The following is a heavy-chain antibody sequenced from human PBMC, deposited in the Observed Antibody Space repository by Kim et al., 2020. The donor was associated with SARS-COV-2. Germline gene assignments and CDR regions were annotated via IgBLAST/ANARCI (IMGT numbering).Heavy chain of an antibody. CDR3: AKANNNRAKYYQGMDV. J-gene: IGHJ6*01. Sequence: GGSLRLSCAASGFTFSDYTMRWVRQAPGKGLEWISLITGSDGKTYYSDPVKGRFTVSRDNSKNTLYLQMSSLRAEDTAVYYYAKANNNRAKYYQGMDVWG. V-gene: IGHV3-23*01. CDR2: ITGSDGKT. CDR1: GFTFSDYT. D-gene: IGHD2-2*01.